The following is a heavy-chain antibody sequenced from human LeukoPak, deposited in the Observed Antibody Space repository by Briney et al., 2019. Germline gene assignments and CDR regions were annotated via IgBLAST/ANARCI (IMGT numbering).Heavy chain of an antibody. J-gene: IGHJ6*03. CDR2: INPNSGGT. Sequence: ASVKVSCKASEYTFTGYYMHWLGRPPGQGLEGLVWINPNSGGTNYAQKFQGRVTMTRDTSISTAYMELSRLRSDDTAVYYCARGEQQLVLYYYYMDVWGKGTTVTVSS. CDR1: EYTFTGYY. D-gene: IGHD6-13*01. V-gene: IGHV1-2*02. CDR3: ARGEQQLVLYYYYMDV.